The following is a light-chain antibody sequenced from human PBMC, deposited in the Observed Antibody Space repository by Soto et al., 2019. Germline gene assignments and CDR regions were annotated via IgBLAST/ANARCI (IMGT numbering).Light chain of an antibody. J-gene: IGKJ3*01. CDR1: QGISNY. V-gene: IGKV1-27*01. CDR2: AAS. CDR3: QKYNSAPP. Sequence: DIQITQSPSSLSASVGDRVTITCRASQGISNYLAWYQQKPGKVPKLLIYAASTFQSGVPSRFSGSGSGTDFTLTISSLQPEEVATYDCQKYNSAPPFGPGTKVDIK.